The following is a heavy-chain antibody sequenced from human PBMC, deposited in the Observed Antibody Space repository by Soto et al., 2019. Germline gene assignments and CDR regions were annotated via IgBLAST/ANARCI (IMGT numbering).Heavy chain of an antibody. CDR1: GYSFTSYW. V-gene: IGHV5-51*01. D-gene: IGHD5-18*01. CDR3: ARQLYSYGYDYYYGMDV. Sequence: GESLKISCKGSGYSFTSYWIGWVRQMPGKGLEWMGIIYPGDSDTRYSPSFQGQVTISADKSISTAYLQWSSLKASDTAMYYCARQLYSYGYDYYYGMDVWGQGTTVTVSS. J-gene: IGHJ6*02. CDR2: IYPGDSDT.